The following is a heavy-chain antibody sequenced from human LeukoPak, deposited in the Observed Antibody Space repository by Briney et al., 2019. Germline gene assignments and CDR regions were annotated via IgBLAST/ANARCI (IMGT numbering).Heavy chain of an antibody. Sequence: ETLSPTSSVSGGAISGYYWSWIRQPPGKGLEWIGYIYYSGSTYYNSSRKSRVTREVDTSNFQFSLKLNSVTAADTAVYYCARADYSGNSKTLDVWGHGTMVTVSS. D-gene: IGHD2-15*01. J-gene: IGHJ6*02. V-gene: IGHV4-59*01. CDR1: GGAISGYY. CDR3: ARADYSGNSKTLDV. CDR2: IYYSGST.